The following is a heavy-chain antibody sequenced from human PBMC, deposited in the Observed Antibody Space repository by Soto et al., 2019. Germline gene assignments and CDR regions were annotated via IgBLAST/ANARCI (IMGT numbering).Heavy chain of an antibody. CDR2: INPQTGGT. CDR1: GYTFTGYY. D-gene: IGHD2-2*01. Sequence: ASVKVSCKASGYTFTGYYIHWVREAPGQGLEWMGWINPQTGGTSYAQKFQGRVTLSRDTSINTAYLELSRLTFDDAAVYFCARERYQVISDGMDVWDQGTTVTVSS. V-gene: IGHV1-2*02. J-gene: IGHJ6*02. CDR3: ARERYQVISDGMDV.